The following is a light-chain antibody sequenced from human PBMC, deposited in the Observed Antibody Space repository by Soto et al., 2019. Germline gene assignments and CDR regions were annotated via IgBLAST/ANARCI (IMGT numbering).Light chain of an antibody. CDR2: GAS. V-gene: IGKV3-20*01. CDR3: QQYDGSPRP. CDR1: QSVSTY. J-gene: IGKJ1*01. Sequence: EIVLTQSPGTLSLSPGERATLSCRASQSVSTYLAWYQHKAGQAPRLLIYGASNRATGIPDRFSGSGSGTDFTLTISRLEPEDFAMYYCQQYDGSPRPFGQETKVEMK.